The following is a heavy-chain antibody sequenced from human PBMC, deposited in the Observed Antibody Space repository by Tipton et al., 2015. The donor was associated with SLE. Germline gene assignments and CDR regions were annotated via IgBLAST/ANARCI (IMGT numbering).Heavy chain of an antibody. Sequence: TLSLTCTVSGGSISIYYWSWIRQPPGKGLEWIGYISYSGSTHYSPSLKSRVTISLDTSKNQFSLRLSSVTAADTAVYYCASLPQGYCSTINCSPRMDVWGKGTTVTVSS. D-gene: IGHD2-2*01. J-gene: IGHJ6*04. CDR3: ASLPQGYCSTINCSPRMDV. V-gene: IGHV4-59*01. CDR1: GGSISIYY. CDR2: ISYSGST.